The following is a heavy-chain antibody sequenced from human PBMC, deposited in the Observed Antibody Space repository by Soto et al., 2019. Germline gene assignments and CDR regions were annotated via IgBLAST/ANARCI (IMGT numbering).Heavy chain of an antibody. Sequence: GGPLRLSCAASGFTFSSYGMHWVRQAPGKGLEWVAVIWYDGSNKYYADSVKGRFTISRDNSKNTLYLQMNSLRAEDTAVYYCARVRIRYFDWTPDYWGQGTLVTVSS. D-gene: IGHD3-9*01. J-gene: IGHJ4*02. CDR2: IWYDGSNK. V-gene: IGHV3-33*01. CDR1: GFTFSSYG. CDR3: ARVRIRYFDWTPDY.